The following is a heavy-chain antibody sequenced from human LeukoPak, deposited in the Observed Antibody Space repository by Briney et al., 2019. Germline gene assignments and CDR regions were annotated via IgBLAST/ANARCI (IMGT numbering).Heavy chain of an antibody. CDR3: ARGSYDSSGRFDP. D-gene: IGHD3-22*01. V-gene: IGHV4-34*01. CDR2: INHSGYT. CDR1: GGSFDDYY. Sequence: PSETLPLTCAVSGGSFDDYYWAWVRQPPGKGLEWIGEINHSGYTNYNPSLKSRVTISVDTPKNQLSLKLSSVTAADTAVYYCARGSYDSSGRFDPWGQGTLVTVSS. J-gene: IGHJ5*02.